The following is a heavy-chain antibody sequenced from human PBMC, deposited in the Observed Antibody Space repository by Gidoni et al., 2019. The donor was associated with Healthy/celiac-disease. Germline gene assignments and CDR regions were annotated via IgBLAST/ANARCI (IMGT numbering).Heavy chain of an antibody. J-gene: IGHJ6*02. V-gene: IGHV1-69*04. CDR2: IIPILGIA. CDR1: GGTFSSYA. Sequence: QVQLVQSGAEVKKPGSSVKVSCTASGGTFSSYAISWVRQAPGQGLEWMGRIIPILGIANYAQKCQGRVTITADKSTSTAYMELSSLRSEDTAVYYCATSGAVVVPAAIPKPNYYYGMDVWGQGTTVTVSS. CDR3: ATSGAVVVPAAIPKPNYYYGMDV. D-gene: IGHD2-2*02.